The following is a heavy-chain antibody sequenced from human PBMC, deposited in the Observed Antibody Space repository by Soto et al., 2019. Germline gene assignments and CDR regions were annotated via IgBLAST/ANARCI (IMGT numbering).Heavy chain of an antibody. V-gene: IGHV4-30-4*01. CDR3: VREERIAAPHLDY. J-gene: IGHJ1*01. Sequence: PSETLSLTCTVSGGSIKSSDYLWSWTRQSPAKGLEWIGYIHNSGTSFYNPSLRGRVTVTLDTSRSQFSLTLASVTAAYTAVYYCVREERIAAPHLDYWGQGILVTVSS. D-gene: IGHD6-6*01. CDR2: IHNSGTS. CDR1: GGSIKSSDYL.